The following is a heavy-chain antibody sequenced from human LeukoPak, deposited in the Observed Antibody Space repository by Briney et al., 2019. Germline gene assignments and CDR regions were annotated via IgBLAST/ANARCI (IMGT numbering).Heavy chain of an antibody. CDR1: GFTLSTYW. CDR3: AKGHTLRFLEWLLPYYFDY. J-gene: IGHJ4*02. CDR2: IKQDGSEK. V-gene: IGHV3-7*03. Sequence: GGSLRLSCVASGFTLSTYWMHWVRQAPGKGLEWVANIKQDGSEKYYVDSVKGRFTISRDNAKNLLSLQLTSLRAEDTAVYYCAKGHTLRFLEWLLPYYFDYWGQGTLVTVSS. D-gene: IGHD3-3*01.